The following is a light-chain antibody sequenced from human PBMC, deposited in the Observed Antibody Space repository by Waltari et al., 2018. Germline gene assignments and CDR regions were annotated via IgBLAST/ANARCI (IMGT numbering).Light chain of an antibody. Sequence: QSALTQPRSVSGSPGQSVTISCTGSGSDVGDYNYVSWYQQHPGKAPKVVIYDVTKRPSGVPDRFSGSRSGNSASLTISGLQAEDEADYYCCSYAGTWVFVGGTKLTVL. CDR3: CSYAGTWV. CDR1: GSDVGDYNY. J-gene: IGLJ3*02. CDR2: DVT. V-gene: IGLV2-11*01.